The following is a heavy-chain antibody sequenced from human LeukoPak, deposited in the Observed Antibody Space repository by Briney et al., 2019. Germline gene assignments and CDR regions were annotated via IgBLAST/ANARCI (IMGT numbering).Heavy chain of an antibody. CDR1: GFTFSNYG. V-gene: IGHV3-74*01. CDR2: IANDVTTT. Sequence: AGGSLRLSCAASGFTFSNYGMHWVRQAPGKGLVWVSRIANDVTTTSYADSVRGRFTISRDNAKSTLYLQMNSLRAEYTAVYYRAREYWGSSFDYWGQGTLVSVSS. D-gene: IGHD2-15*01. J-gene: IGHJ4*02. CDR3: AREYWGSSFDY.